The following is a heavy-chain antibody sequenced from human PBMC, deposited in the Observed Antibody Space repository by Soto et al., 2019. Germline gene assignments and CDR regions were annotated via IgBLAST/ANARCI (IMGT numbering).Heavy chain of an antibody. CDR2: IHPRGST. CDR1: GGSISTNNW. J-gene: IGHJ4*02. D-gene: IGHD2-15*01. Sequence: PSETLSLTCAVSGGSISTNNWWSWVRQPPGKGLEWIGEIHPRGSTNYNPSLRSRVTMSLDKSKDQISLRLNSVTAADTAVYYCARLGYCSAGTCYNFDHWGQGTLVTVSS. CDR3: ARLGYCSAGTCYNFDH. V-gene: IGHV4-4*02.